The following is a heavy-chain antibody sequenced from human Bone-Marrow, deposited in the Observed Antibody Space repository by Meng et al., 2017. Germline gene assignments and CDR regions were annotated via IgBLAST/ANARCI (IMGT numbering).Heavy chain of an antibody. V-gene: IGHV1-8*03. D-gene: IGHD3-10*01. CDR1: SYTFTSYD. CDR2: MNPNSGNT. Sequence: ASVLVSCKASSYTFTSYDINWLRQATGQGLEWMGWMNPNSGNTGYAQKFQGRVTITRNTSISTAYMELSSLRSEDTAVYYCARGGLSLLWFGESPFDYWGQGTLVTVSS. J-gene: IGHJ4*02. CDR3: ARGGLSLLWFGESPFDY.